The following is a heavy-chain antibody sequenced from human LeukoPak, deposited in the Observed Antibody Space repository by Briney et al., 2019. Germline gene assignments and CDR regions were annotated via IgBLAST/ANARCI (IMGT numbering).Heavy chain of an antibody. CDR3: ARHAYYYDSSGYYYGGNIAFDI. D-gene: IGHD3-22*01. V-gene: IGHV1-18*01. J-gene: IGHJ3*02. CDR2: ISAYNGNT. Sequence: GASVKVSCKASGYTFTSYGISWVRQAPGQGLEWMGWISAYNGNTNYAQKLQGRVTMTTDTSTSTAYMELRSLRSDDTAVYYCARHAYYYDSSGYYYGGNIAFDIWGQGTMVTVSS. CDR1: GYTFTSYG.